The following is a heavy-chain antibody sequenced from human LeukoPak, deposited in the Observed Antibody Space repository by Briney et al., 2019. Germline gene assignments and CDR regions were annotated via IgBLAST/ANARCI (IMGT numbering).Heavy chain of an antibody. Sequence: PSETLSLTCTVSGDSISGYYWSWLRQPAGKGLEWIGHIYTRGTFDYNPSLKSRVSISADTSKNHFSLWLSSVTAADMAVYYCAKHRGSFFEAFDIWGQGTAVSVSS. V-gene: IGHV4-4*07. CDR3: AKHRGSFFEAFDI. J-gene: IGHJ3*02. D-gene: IGHD1-26*01. CDR2: IYTRGTF. CDR1: GDSISGYY.